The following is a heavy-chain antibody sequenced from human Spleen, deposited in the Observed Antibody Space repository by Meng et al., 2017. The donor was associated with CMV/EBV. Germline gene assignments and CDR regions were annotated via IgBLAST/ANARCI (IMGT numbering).Heavy chain of an antibody. CDR2: IYTSGST. J-gene: IGHJ4*02. CDR1: GGSISSNH. Sequence: QAQLQEPGPGLGKPSETLSLTCTVSGGSISSNHWGWIRQPAGKGLELIGRIYTSGSTNYNPSLKSRVTMSVDTSKNQFSLKLSSVTAADTAVYYCAFSTMDVWGSQALDYWGQGTLVTVSS. V-gene: IGHV4-4*07. D-gene: IGHD3-16*01. CDR3: AFSTMDVWGSQALDY.